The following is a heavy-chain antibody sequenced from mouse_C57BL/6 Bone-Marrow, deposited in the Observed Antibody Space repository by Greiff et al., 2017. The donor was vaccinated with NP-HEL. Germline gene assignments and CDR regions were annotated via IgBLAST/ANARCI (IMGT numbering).Heavy chain of an antibody. D-gene: IGHD4-1*01. V-gene: IGHV1-81*01. CDR3: ARWGANWEARGFDY. Sequence: QVHVKQSGAELARPGASVKLSCKASGYTFTSYGISWVKQRTGQGLEWIGEIYPRSGNTYYNEKFKGKATLTADKSSSTAYMELRSLTSEDSAVYFCARWGANWEARGFDYWGQGTTLTVSS. CDR1: GYTFTSYG. J-gene: IGHJ2*01. CDR2: IYPRSGNT.